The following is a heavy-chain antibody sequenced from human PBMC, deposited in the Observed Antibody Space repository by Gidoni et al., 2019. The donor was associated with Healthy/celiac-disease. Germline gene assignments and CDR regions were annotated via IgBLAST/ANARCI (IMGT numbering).Heavy chain of an antibody. V-gene: IGHV3-66*02. D-gene: IGHD3-22*01. CDR1: GFTVSSNY. J-gene: IGHJ4*02. Sequence: EVQLVESGGGLVQPGGSLRLSCSASGFTVSSNYMSWVRQAPGKGLEWVSVIYSGGSTYYADSVKGRFTISRDNSKNTLYLQMNSLRAEDTAVYYCARVGVGGDSSGYRAGYWGQGTLVTVSS. CDR2: IYSGGST. CDR3: ARVGVGGDSSGYRAGY.